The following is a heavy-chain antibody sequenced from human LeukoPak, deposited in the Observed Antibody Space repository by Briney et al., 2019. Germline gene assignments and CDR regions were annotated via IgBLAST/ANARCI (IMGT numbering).Heavy chain of an antibody. V-gene: IGHV1-2*02. CDR1: GYTFTGYY. J-gene: IGHJ4*02. CDR2: INPNSGGT. CDR3: ARVILTGYFGFDY. Sequence: ASVRVSCKASGYTFTGYYMHWVRQAPGQGLEWMGWINPNSGGTNYAQKFQGRVTMTRDTSISTAYMELSRLRSDDTAVYYCARVILTGYFGFDYWGQGTLVTVSP. D-gene: IGHD3-9*01.